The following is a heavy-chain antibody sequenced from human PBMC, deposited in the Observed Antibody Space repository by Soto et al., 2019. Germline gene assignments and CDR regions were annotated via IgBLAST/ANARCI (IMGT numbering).Heavy chain of an antibody. D-gene: IGHD5-18*01. CDR2: IHYSGST. CDR3: ARRRGYSYDDFDY. V-gene: IGHV4-59*08. CDR1: GGSISSYY. Sequence: QVQLQESGPGLVKPSETLSLTCTVSGGSISSYYWSWIRQPPGKGLEWIGYIHYSGSTNYNPSLKSRVTISVDTSKNPFSLKLSSVTAADTAVYYCARRRGYSYDDFDYWGQGTLVTVSS. J-gene: IGHJ4*02.